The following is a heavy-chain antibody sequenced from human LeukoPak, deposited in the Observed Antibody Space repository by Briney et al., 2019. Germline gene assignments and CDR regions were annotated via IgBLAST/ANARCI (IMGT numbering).Heavy chain of an antibody. CDR1: GYTFNAYS. CDR2: INTNTGNP. J-gene: IGHJ3*01. V-gene: IGHV7-4-1*02. CDR3: ARITTYGAFDV. D-gene: IGHD1-14*01. Sequence: ASVKVSCKASGYTFNAYSMNWVRQAPGQGLEWMGWINTNTGNPTYAQGFTRRFVFSLDTSVSTAYLQISSPEAEDTAVYYCARITTYGAFDVWGQGTMVTVSS.